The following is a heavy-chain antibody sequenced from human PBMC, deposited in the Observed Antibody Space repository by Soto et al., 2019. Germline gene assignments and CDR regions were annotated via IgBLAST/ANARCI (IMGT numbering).Heavy chain of an antibody. CDR3: VKDSESSGYLTHLDY. CDR1: GFNFEDYA. D-gene: IGHD3-22*01. J-gene: IGHJ4*02. CDR2: LTWNGDII. Sequence: EVLLVESGGGLVQPGRSLRLSCSGSGFNFEDYAMHWVRQVPGKGLEWVSGLTWNGDIIGYGDSVKGRFTISRDNAKNSLYLEMHSLRVEDTALYYCVKDSESSGYLTHLDYWGQGTLVTVSS. V-gene: IGHV3-9*01.